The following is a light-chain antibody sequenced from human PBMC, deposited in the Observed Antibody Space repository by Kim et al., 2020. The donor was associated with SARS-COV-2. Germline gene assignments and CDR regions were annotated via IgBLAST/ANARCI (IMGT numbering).Light chain of an antibody. CDR1: LSVGSNH. V-gene: IGKV3-20*01. CDR3: QQYSSSPAT. CDR2: GAS. Sequence: PPGERTTRSCRASLSVGSNHLAWYQHNPGPAPRLLIYGASSRATGIPDRFSGRGSGTDFTLTITRLEPEDFAVYYCQQYSSSPATFGQGTKVDIK. J-gene: IGKJ1*01.